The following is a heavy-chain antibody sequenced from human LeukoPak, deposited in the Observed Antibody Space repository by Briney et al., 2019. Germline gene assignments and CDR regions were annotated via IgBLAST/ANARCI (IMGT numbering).Heavy chain of an antibody. CDR1: GGSFSGYY. J-gene: IGHJ4*02. D-gene: IGHD3-10*01. Sequence: ETLSLTCAVYGGSFSGYYWSWIRQPPGKGLEWIGEINHSGSTNYNPSLKSRVTISVDTSKNQFSLKLSSVTAADTAVYYCARTYYYGSGPYFDYWGQGTLVTVSS. V-gene: IGHV4-34*01. CDR2: INHSGST. CDR3: ARTYYYGSGPYFDY.